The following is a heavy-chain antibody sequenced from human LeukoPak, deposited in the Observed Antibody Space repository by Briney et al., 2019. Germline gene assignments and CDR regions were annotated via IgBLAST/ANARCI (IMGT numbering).Heavy chain of an antibody. Sequence: GASVKVSCKASGYTFTSYGISWVRQAPGQGLEWMGWISAYNGNTNYAQKLQGRVTMTTDTSTSTAYMELRSLRSDDTAVYYCARGHCSGGSCSPADAFDIWGQGTMVTVSS. CDR2: ISAYNGNT. V-gene: IGHV1-18*01. CDR3: ARGHCSGGSCSPADAFDI. J-gene: IGHJ3*02. CDR1: GYTFTSYG. D-gene: IGHD2-15*01.